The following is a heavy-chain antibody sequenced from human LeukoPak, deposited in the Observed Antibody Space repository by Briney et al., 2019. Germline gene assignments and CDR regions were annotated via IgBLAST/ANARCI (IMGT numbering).Heavy chain of an antibody. V-gene: IGHV4-4*02. CDR2: IYHSGST. D-gene: IGHD3-16*02. J-gene: IGHJ5*02. CDR3: ASSHYVWGSYRINWFDP. Sequence: SGTLSLTCAVSGGSISSSNWWSWVRQPPGKGLEWIGEIYHSGSTNYNTSLRSRVTISVDKSKNQFSLKLSSVTAADTAVYYCASSHYVWGSYRINWFDPWGQGTLVTVSS. CDR1: GGSISSSNW.